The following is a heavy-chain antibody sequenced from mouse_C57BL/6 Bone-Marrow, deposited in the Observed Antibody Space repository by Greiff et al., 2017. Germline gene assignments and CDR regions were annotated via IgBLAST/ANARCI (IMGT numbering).Heavy chain of an antibody. CDR1: GYTFTSYW. V-gene: IGHV1-53*01. Sequence: VRLQQPGTELVKPGASVKLSCKASGYTFTSYWMHWVKQRPGQGLEWIGNINPSNGGTNYNEKFKSKATLTVDKSSSTAYMQLSSLTSEDSAVYYCAHGNYFYWYFAVWGTGTTVTVSS. CDR2: INPSNGGT. CDR3: AHGNYFYWYFAV. J-gene: IGHJ1*03. D-gene: IGHD2-1*01.